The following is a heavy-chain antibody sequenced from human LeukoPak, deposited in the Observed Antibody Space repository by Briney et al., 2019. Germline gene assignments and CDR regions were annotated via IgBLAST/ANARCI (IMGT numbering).Heavy chain of an antibody. J-gene: IGHJ4*02. D-gene: IGHD6-6*01. CDR2: INTDGSST. CDR3: ARGYSGSYRIDY. CDR1: GFTFSNYW. V-gene: IGHV3-74*01. Sequence: GRSLRLSCAASGFTFSNYWMHWVRQAPGKGLVWVSRINTDGSSTTYADSVKGRFTISRDNAKNTLYLQMNSLSAEDTAVYYCARGYSGSYRIDYWGQGTLVTVSS.